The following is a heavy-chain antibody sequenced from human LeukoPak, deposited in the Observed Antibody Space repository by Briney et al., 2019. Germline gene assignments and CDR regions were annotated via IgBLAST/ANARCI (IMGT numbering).Heavy chain of an antibody. J-gene: IGHJ5*02. V-gene: IGHV3-23*01. CDR1: GFTFSSYA. CDR3: AKDWAGIAAVNWFDP. D-gene: IGHD6-13*01. Sequence: GGSLRLSCAASGFTFSSYAMSWVRQAPGKGLEWVSAISGSGGSTYYADSVKGRFTISGDNSKNTLYLQMNSLRAEDTAVYYCAKDWAGIAAVNWFDPWGQGTLVTVSS. CDR2: ISGSGGST.